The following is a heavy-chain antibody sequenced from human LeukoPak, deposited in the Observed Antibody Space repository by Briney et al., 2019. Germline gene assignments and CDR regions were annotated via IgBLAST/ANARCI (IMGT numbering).Heavy chain of an antibody. J-gene: IGHJ6*03. CDR1: GGSFSGYY. Sequence: PSETLSLTCAVYGGSFSGYYWSSIRQPPGKGLEWIGEINHSGSTNYTPSLKSRVTISVDTSKNQFSLKLSSVTAADTAVYYCARRRLRYFDWLEGDYYYYYMDVWGKGTTVTISS. CDR2: INHSGST. CDR3: ARRRLRYFDWLEGDYYYYYMDV. D-gene: IGHD3-9*01. V-gene: IGHV4-34*01.